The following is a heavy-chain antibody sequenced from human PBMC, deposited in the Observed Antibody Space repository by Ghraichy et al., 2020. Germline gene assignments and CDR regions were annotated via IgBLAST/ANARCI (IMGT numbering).Heavy chain of an antibody. CDR2: FDPEHGKT. D-gene: IGHD5-18*01. Sequence: ASVKVSCKVSGHALTELSIYWVRQTPGKGLEWMGGFDPEHGKTIYAQNFQGRVTMTDDTSPDTAYMELSSLTSEDTAVYYCATWTEVWRAFDHWGQGTLVTVSS. CDR3: ATWTEVWRAFDH. CDR1: GHALTELS. J-gene: IGHJ5*02. V-gene: IGHV1-24*01.